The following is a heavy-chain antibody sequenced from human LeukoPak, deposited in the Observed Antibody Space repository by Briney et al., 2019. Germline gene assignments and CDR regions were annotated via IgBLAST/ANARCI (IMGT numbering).Heavy chain of an antibody. J-gene: IGHJ4*02. D-gene: IGHD1-14*01. Sequence: GGSLRLSCAASGFSFSSYWMSWVRQTPEKGLGVVGNIDRDGGVRNYMDSLKGRCTISRDNGKKSLYLEINSLRADDTAVYYCARDPGSSAFDLWGRGALVTVSS. CDR1: GFSFSSYW. V-gene: IGHV3-7*01. CDR3: ARDPGSSAFDL. CDR2: IDRDGGVR.